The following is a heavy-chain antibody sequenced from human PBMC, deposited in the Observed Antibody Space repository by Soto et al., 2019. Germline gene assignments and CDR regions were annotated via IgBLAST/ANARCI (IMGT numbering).Heavy chain of an antibody. CDR2: MNPNSGNT. CDR1: GYTFTSYY. Sequence: ASVNVSCKSSGYTFTSYYINWVRQATGQGLECMGWMNPNSGNTGYAQKFQGRVTMTRNTSISTAYMELSSLRSEDTAVYYCARGRYCSSTSCRYYYYYGMDVWGQGTTVTVSS. J-gene: IGHJ6*02. D-gene: IGHD2-2*01. CDR3: ARGRYCSSTSCRYYYYYGMDV. V-gene: IGHV1-8*01.